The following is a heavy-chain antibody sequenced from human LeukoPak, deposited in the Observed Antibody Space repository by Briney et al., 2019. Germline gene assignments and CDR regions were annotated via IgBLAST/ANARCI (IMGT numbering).Heavy chain of an antibody. CDR2: IYYSGST. V-gene: IGHV4-39*07. CDR3: ARDRWGVVMY. J-gene: IGHJ4*02. D-gene: IGHD3-3*01. CDR1: GGSISSSSYY. Sequence: SETLSLTCTVSGGSISSSSYYWGWIRQPPGKGLEWIGSIYYSGSTYYNPSLKSRVTISVDTSKNQFSLKLSSVTAADTAVYYCARDRWGVVMYWGQGTLVTVSS.